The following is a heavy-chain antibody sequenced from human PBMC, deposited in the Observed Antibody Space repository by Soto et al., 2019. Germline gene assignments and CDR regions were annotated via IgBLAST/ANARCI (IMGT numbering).Heavy chain of an antibody. J-gene: IGHJ3*02. D-gene: IGHD1-26*01. V-gene: IGHV5-51*01. CDR1: GYSFTSFW. CDR3: ARLTPSIVGASRGAFDI. CDR2: IYPGDSDT. Sequence: GESLKISCKGSGYSFTSFWIGWVRQMPGKGLEWMGIIYPGDSDTRYSPSFQGQVTISADKSISTAYLQWSSLKASDTAMYYCARLTPSIVGASRGAFDIWGQGTMVTV.